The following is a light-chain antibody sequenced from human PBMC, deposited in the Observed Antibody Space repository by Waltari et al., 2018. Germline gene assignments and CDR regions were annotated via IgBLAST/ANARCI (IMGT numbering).Light chain of an antibody. J-gene: IGLJ3*02. V-gene: IGLV4-69*01. CDR2: VNSDGSH. Sequence: QLVLTQSPSASASLGASVKPTCTLSSGHSSHVIAWLHQQPEKGPRYLMRVNSDGSHSRGDEIPDRFSGSSSGAERYLTISSLQSEDEADYYCQTGGHGTWVFGGGTKLTVL. CDR1: SGHSSHV. CDR3: QTGGHGTWV.